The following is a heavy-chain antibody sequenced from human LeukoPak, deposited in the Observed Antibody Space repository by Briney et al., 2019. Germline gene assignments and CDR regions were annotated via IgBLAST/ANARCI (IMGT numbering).Heavy chain of an antibody. CDR1: EFTFSSNG. V-gene: IGHV3-48*04. CDR3: ARDFLHGGV. CDR2: ISDSGSTI. J-gene: IGHJ4*02. Sequence: GGSLRLSCAASEFTFSSNGMNWVRQAPGKGLGWVSYISDSGSTIYYADSVKGRFTISRDNAKISLYLQMNSLRAEDTAVYYCARDFLHGGVWGQGTVVTVSS. D-gene: IGHD3-10*01.